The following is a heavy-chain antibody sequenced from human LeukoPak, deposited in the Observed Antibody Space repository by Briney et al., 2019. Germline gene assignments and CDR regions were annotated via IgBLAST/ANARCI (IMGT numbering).Heavy chain of an antibody. D-gene: IGHD5-24*01. Sequence: PGGSLRLSYAASGFTFSDYAMHWVRQAPGKGLEWVAIISDDGIKKYYADSKKGRFTISRDNSKNTLYLQVNGLRPEDTAVYYCARTKEMASISYFDSWGQETVVTVPS. CDR2: ISDDGIKK. J-gene: IGHJ4*02. V-gene: IGHV3-30*01. CDR3: ARTKEMASISYFDS. CDR1: GFTFSDYA.